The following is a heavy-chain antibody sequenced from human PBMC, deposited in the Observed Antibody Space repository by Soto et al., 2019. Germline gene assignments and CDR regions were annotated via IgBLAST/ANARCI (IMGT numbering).Heavy chain of an antibody. CDR1: GFTFSSYA. CDR2: ISGSGGST. J-gene: IGHJ4*02. V-gene: IGHV3-23*01. D-gene: IGHD6-6*01. CDR3: AKDTPSPVIAARPPPYYFDY. Sequence: GGSLRLSCAASGFTFSSYAMSWVRQAPGKGLEWVSAISGSGGSTYYADSVKGRFTISRDNSKNTLYLQMNSLRAEDTAVNYCAKDTPSPVIAARPPPYYFDYWGQGTLVTVSS.